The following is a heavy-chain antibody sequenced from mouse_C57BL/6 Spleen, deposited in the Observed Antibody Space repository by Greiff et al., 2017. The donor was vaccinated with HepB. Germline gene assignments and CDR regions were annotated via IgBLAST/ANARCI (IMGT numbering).Heavy chain of an antibody. CDR2: IDPEDGDT. J-gene: IGHJ3*01. CDR3: TTGYSNTWFAY. V-gene: IGHV14-1*01. D-gene: IGHD2-5*01. Sequence: VQLQQSGAELVRPGASVKLSCTASGFNIKDYYMHWVKQRPEQGLEWIGRIDPEDGDTEYAPKFQGKATMTADTSSNTAYLQLSSLTSEDTAVYYCTTGYSNTWFAYWGQGTLVTVSA. CDR1: GFNIKDYY.